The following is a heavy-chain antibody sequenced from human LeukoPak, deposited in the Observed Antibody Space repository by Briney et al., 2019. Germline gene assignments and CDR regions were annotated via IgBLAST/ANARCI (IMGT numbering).Heavy chain of an antibody. D-gene: IGHD3-10*01. CDR2: IYHSGST. Sequence: SETLSLTCTVSGYSISTGYYWGWIRQPPGKGLEWIGSIYHSGSTFYNPSLNSRLTMSVDTSKNSFSLKLSSVTAADTAVYYCARVLDYYGSGSRDFDYWGQGTLVTVSS. V-gene: IGHV4-38-2*02. J-gene: IGHJ4*02. CDR1: GYSISTGYY. CDR3: ARVLDYYGSGSRDFDY.